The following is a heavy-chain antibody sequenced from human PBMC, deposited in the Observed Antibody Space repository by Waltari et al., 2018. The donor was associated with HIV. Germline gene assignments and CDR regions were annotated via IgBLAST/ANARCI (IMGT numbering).Heavy chain of an antibody. Sequence: DVQLVESGGGLVKPGGSLRLACAGSGFSFSSYSMNWVRQAPGQGLEWVSSISRDSRYIYYADSVKGRFTISRDNARNSLFLQMNSLRADDTAVYYCVRGGEGTYGDYWGQGTLVTVSS. J-gene: IGHJ4*02. CDR3: VRGGEGTYGDY. D-gene: IGHD3-16*01. CDR1: GFSFSSYS. V-gene: IGHV3-21*01. CDR2: ISRDSRYI.